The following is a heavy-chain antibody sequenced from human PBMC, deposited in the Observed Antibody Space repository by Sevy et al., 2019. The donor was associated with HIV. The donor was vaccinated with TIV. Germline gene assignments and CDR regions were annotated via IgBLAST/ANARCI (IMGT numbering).Heavy chain of an antibody. CDR1: GGSISSGDYY. D-gene: IGHD3-22*01. Sequence: SETLSLTCTVSGGSISSGDYYWSWIRQPPGKGLEWIGYIFYSGGTYFNPSLKSRVTISLDTSNSQFSLRLSSVTAADTAVFYCARQRASSGYFYFDSWCQGTLVTVSS. V-gene: IGHV4-30-4*01. CDR3: ARQRASSGYFYFDS. CDR2: IFYSGGT. J-gene: IGHJ4*02.